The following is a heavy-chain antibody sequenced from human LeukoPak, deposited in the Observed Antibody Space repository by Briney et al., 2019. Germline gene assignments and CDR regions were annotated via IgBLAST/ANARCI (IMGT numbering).Heavy chain of an antibody. J-gene: IGHJ4*02. D-gene: IGHD6-13*01. CDR2: INLDGSER. CDR3: GRVIAGAIDY. CDR1: GFTFSGHS. Sequence: GASLRLSCAASGFTFSGHSMTWVRQAPGKGLEWVANINLDGSERFYVDFVKGRFTISRDNADNSMYLQMNSLRAEDTAVYYCGRVIAGAIDYWGQGTLVTVSS. V-gene: IGHV3-7*01.